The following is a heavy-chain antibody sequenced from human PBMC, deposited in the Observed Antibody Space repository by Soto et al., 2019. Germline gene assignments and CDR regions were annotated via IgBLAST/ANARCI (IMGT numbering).Heavy chain of an antibody. Sequence: QVQLVQSGAEVKKPGASVKVSCKASGYTFTSYYMHWVRQAPGQGLEWMGIINPSGGSTSYAQKYQGRVIMTRDKSTRTVYMELSSLRSEDTAVYYCARVPVAGNWYFDLCGRGTLVTVSS. V-gene: IGHV1-46*03. D-gene: IGHD6-19*01. J-gene: IGHJ2*01. CDR2: INPSGGST. CDR1: GYTFTSYY. CDR3: ARVPVAGNWYFDL.